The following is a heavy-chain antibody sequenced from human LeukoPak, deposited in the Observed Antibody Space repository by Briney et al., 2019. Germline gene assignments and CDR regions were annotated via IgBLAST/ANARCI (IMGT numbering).Heavy chain of an antibody. CDR1: GGSFNGYY. CDR2: INHSEST. CDR3: ARGGGPIVGYCSGGSCYPIYQRPGYYFDY. D-gene: IGHD2-15*01. V-gene: IGHV4-34*01. J-gene: IGHJ4*02. Sequence: SETLSLTCAVYGGSFNGYYWSWIRQPPGKGLEWIGEINHSESTIYNPSLRSRVTISVDTSKNQFSLKLSSVTAADTAVYYCARGGGPIVGYCSGGSCYPIYQRPGYYFDYWGQGTLVTVSS.